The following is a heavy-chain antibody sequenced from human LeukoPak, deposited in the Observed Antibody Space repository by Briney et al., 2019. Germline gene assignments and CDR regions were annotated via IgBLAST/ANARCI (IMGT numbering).Heavy chain of an antibody. Sequence: GGSLTLSCAASGFTFSSYEMKWLRQAPGKGREWVSYISSSGSTIYYADSVKGRFTISRDNSKNTMYVQMNSLRAEDTAVYYCAKDRSYASFEDWGQGTLVTVS. J-gene: IGHJ4*02. D-gene: IGHD2-2*01. CDR2: ISSSGSTI. CDR3: AKDRSYASFED. V-gene: IGHV3-48*03. CDR1: GFTFSSYE.